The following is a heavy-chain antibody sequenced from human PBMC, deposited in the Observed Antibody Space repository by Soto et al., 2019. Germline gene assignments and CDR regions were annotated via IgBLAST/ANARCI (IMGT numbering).Heavy chain of an antibody. CDR3: ATAEVDY. CDR1: GFTFANSW. Sequence: GGSLRLSCAASGFTFANSWMHWIRQAPGKGPEWVSRVTGDGHTIQYADSVKGRFTVSRDNAKNTLFLQMNSLRAEDTAVYYCATAEVDYWGPGTLVTVSS. V-gene: IGHV3-74*01. CDR2: VTGDGHTI. J-gene: IGHJ4*02.